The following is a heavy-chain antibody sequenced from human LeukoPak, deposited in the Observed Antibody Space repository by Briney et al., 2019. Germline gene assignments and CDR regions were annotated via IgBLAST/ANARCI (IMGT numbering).Heavy chain of an antibody. D-gene: IGHD2-15*01. J-gene: IGHJ6*03. CDR2: IYTSGST. Sequence: SQTLSLTCTVSGGSISSGSYYWSWIRQPAGKGLEWIGRIYTSGSTNYNPSLKSRVTISVDTSKNQFSLKLSSVTAADTAVYYCASRVVAATHYYYYYYMDVWGKGTTVTVSS. CDR3: ASRVVAATHYYYYYYMDV. V-gene: IGHV4-61*02. CDR1: GGSISSGSYY.